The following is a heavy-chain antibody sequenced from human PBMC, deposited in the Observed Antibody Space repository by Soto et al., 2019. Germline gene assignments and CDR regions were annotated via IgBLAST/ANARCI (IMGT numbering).Heavy chain of an antibody. CDR2: INGGNGNT. CDR3: AKESGSYPEYYFHY. Sequence: ASVKVSCKASGYTFTGYAMHWVRQAPGQRLEWMGWINGGNGNTKYSQKLQGRVIITRDTAASTAYMELSSLRSEDTAVYYCAKESGSYPEYYFHYWGQGTLVTVSS. CDR1: GYTFTGYA. D-gene: IGHD1-26*01. J-gene: IGHJ4*02. V-gene: IGHV1-3*01.